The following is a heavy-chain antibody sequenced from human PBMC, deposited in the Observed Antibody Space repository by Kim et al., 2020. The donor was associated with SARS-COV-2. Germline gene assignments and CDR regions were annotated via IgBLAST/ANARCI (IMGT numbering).Heavy chain of an antibody. D-gene: IGHD1-20*01. CDR3: ARDHESYKPFDY. V-gene: IGHV3-7*01. J-gene: IGHJ4*02. Sequence: YYVDSVKGRFTISRDNAKNSLYLQMNSLRAEDTAVYYCARDHESYKPFDYWGQGTLVTVSS.